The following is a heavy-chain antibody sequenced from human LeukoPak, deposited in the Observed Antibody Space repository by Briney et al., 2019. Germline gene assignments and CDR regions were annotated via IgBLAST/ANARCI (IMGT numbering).Heavy chain of an antibody. V-gene: IGHV3-48*03. D-gene: IGHD5-12*01. J-gene: IGHJ3*02. CDR1: GFTFSSYE. CDR3: ARDRGYSGYDLDAFDI. Sequence: GGSLRLSCAVSGFTFSSYEMNWVRQAPGKGLEWVSYISRSGTTTHYADSVKGRLTISRDNAKNSLYLQMNSLRAEDTAVYYCARDRGYSGYDLDAFDIWGQGTMVTVSS. CDR2: ISRSGTTT.